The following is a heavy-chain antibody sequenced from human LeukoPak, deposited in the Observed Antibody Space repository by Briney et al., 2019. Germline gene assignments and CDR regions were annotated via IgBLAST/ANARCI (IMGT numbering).Heavy chain of an antibody. CDR2: ISAYNGNT. J-gene: IGHJ6*02. V-gene: IGHV1-18*01. D-gene: IGHD1-26*01. Sequence: ASVKVSCKASGYTFTSYGISWVRQAPGQGLEWMGWISAYNGNTNYAQKLQGRVTMTTDTSTSTGYMELRSLRSDDTAVYYCARDAKDSGSYYYYYGMDVWGQGTTVTVSS. CDR3: ARDAKDSGSYYYYYGMDV. CDR1: GYTFTSYG.